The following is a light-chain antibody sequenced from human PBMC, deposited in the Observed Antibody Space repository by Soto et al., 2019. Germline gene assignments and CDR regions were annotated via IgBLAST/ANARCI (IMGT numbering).Light chain of an antibody. CDR2: GNS. CDR3: QSYDSSLSGV. J-gene: IGLJ2*01. Sequence: QSVLTQPPSASGTPGQRVIISCSGTNSNIGSKTVNWYQQLPGTAPKLLIYGNSNRPSGVPDRFSGSKSGTSASLAITGLQAEDEADYYCQSYDSSLSGVFGGGTKLTVL. V-gene: IGLV1-40*01. CDR1: NSNIGSKT.